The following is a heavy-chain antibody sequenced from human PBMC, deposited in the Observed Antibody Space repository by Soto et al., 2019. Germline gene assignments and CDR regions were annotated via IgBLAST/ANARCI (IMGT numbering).Heavy chain of an antibody. Sequence: SETLSLTCAVSGGSISSGGYSWSWIRQPPGKGLEWIGYIYHSGSTYYNPSLKSRVTISVDRSKNQFSLKLSSVTAADTAVYYCAKGGSTSGFDYWGQGTLVTVSS. CDR3: AKGGSTSGFDY. J-gene: IGHJ4*02. CDR1: GGSISSGGYS. V-gene: IGHV4-30-2*01. CDR2: IYHSGST. D-gene: IGHD3-16*01.